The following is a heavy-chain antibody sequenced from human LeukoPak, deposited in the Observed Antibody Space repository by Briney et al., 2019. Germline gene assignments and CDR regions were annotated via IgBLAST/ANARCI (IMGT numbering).Heavy chain of an antibody. D-gene: IGHD2-2*02. Sequence: SGGSLRLSCAASGFTFSSYGMHWVRQAPGKGLEWAAVIWYDGSNKYYADSVKGRFTISRDNSKNTLYLQMNSLRAEDTAVYYCAKGYGNIGYCSSTSCYTGGYFDYWGQGTLVTVSS. V-gene: IGHV3-33*06. CDR3: AKGYGNIGYCSSTSCYTGGYFDY. CDR1: GFTFSSYG. CDR2: IWYDGSNK. J-gene: IGHJ4*02.